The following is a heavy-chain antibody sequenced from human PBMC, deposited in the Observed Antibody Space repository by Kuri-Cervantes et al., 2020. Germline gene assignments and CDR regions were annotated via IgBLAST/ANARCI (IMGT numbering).Heavy chain of an antibody. V-gene: IGHV3-11*01. CDR2: ISGSGGDI. CDR3: SRDPRSLDY. CDR1: GFTFSAHY. J-gene: IGHJ4*02. Sequence: GESLKISCVASGFTFSAHYMSWIRQAPGKGLEWVAYISGSGGDINYADSVKGRFTISRDNAKNSLYLQMSSLRAEDTAVYYCSRDPRSLDYWGQGTLVTVSS.